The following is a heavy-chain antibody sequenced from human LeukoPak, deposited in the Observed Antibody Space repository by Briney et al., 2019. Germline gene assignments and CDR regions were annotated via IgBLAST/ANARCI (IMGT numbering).Heavy chain of an antibody. D-gene: IGHD2-15*01. CDR2: MNPNSGNT. CDR1: GYTFTSYD. J-gene: IGHJ4*02. CDR3: ARGVEYCSGGSCYPFDY. V-gene: IGHV1-8*03. Sequence: ASVTVSCKASGYTFTSYDINWVRQATGQGLEWMGWMNPNSGNTGYAQKFQGRVTITRNTSISTAYMELSRLRSEDTAVYYCARGVEYCSGGSCYPFDYWGQGTLVTVSS.